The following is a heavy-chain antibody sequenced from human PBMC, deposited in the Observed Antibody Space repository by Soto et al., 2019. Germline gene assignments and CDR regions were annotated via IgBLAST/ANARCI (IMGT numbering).Heavy chain of an antibody. CDR2: ISYDGSNK. J-gene: IGHJ6*02. CDR1: GFTFSSYA. D-gene: IGHD2-15*01. V-gene: IGHV3-30-3*01. CDR3: ARDPQVVVAATPPLVYYYYGMDV. Sequence: QVQLVESGGGVVQPGRSLRLSCAASGFTFSSYAMHWVRQAPGKGLEWVAVISYDGSNKYYADSVKGRFTISRDNSKNTLYLQMNSLRAEDTAVYYCARDPQVVVAATPPLVYYYYGMDVWGQGTTVTVSS.